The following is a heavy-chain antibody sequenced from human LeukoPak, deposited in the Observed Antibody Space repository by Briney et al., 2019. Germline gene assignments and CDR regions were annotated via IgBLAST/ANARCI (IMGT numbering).Heavy chain of an antibody. CDR2: IHYSGST. D-gene: IGHD6-25*01. CDR3: ARHSEQRLTRPFDY. J-gene: IGHJ4*02. V-gene: IGHV4-59*08. Sequence: SETLSLTCTVSGGSISSYYWSWIRQPPGKGLEWIGYIHYSGSTKYNPSLKSRVTISVDTSKNQFSLKLSSVTAADTAVYYCARHSEQRLTRPFDYWGQGTLVTVSS. CDR1: GGSISSYY.